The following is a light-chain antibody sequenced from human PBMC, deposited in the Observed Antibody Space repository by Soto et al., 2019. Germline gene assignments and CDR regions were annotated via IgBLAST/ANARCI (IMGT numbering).Light chain of an antibody. CDR1: QNINIW. CDR3: QHYKSFPWT. CDR2: DAA. V-gene: IGKV1-5*01. Sequence: DIQVTQSPSALSASVGDRVTVTCRTSQNINIWLAWYQQKPGKAPKLLIYDAATLESGVPSRFRGSGSGTEFTLTITSLRPDDLATYHCQHYKSFPWTFGQGTKVEIK. J-gene: IGKJ1*01.